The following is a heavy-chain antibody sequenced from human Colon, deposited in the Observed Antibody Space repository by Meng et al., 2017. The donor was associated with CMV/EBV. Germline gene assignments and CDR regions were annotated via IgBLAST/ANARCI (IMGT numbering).Heavy chain of an antibody. Sequence: GESLKISCAASGFTFSSYAMHWVRQAPGKGLEWVAVISYDGSNKYYADSVKGRFTISRDNSKNTLYLQMNSLRAEDTAVYYCAKVWGGRYCSSTSCRYGVDYWGQGTLVTVSS. CDR2: ISYDGSNK. CDR1: GFTFSSYA. D-gene: IGHD2-2*01. CDR3: AKVWGGRYCSSTSCRYGVDY. V-gene: IGHV3-30*04. J-gene: IGHJ4*02.